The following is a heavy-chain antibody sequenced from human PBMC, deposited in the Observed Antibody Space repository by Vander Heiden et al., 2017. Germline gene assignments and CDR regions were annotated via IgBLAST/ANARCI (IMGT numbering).Heavy chain of an antibody. CDR2: KSKDGSNK. Sequence: VQLVDSGRGVVQPRSSLRLSCAASGVSFRSYAMRWVRQAPGKGLEWVAVKSKDGSNKYYADSVKGRFTISRDNSKNTLYLQMNSLRAEDTAVYYCARKTYYYDSSGYSFRAFDYWGQGTLVTVSS. CDR1: GVSFRSYA. V-gene: IGHV3-30-3*01. CDR3: ARKTYYYDSSGYSFRAFDY. D-gene: IGHD3-22*01. J-gene: IGHJ4*02.